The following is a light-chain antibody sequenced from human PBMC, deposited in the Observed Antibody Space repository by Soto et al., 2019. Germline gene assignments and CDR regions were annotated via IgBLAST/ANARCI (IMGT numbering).Light chain of an antibody. Sequence: EIVLTQSPGTLSLSPGERATLSCRASQRVSSGYLAWYQQKPGQAPRLLIYGASNRATGIPARFGGSGSGTDFTLTISSLEPEDFAVYYCQQRSNSITFGQGTRLEIK. CDR2: GAS. CDR1: QRVSSGY. J-gene: IGKJ5*01. V-gene: IGKV3D-20*02. CDR3: QQRSNSIT.